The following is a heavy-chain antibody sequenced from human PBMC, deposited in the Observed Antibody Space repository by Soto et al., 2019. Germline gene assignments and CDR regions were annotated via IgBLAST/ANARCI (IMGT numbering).Heavy chain of an antibody. V-gene: IGHV3-15*07. CDR3: ATEQTFSGGCFDS. Sequence: EVQMVESGGGLVEPGGSLRLSCAASGFTFKSAWMNCVRQAPGKGLEWVGRIYSRADGGTTDYAARVKGRFTISRDDSEDTLFLQMSNLKTEDTAVYFCATEQTFSGGCFDSWGQGTLVTVSS. CDR2: IYSRADGGTT. J-gene: IGHJ4*02. CDR1: GFTFKSAW. D-gene: IGHD2-15*01.